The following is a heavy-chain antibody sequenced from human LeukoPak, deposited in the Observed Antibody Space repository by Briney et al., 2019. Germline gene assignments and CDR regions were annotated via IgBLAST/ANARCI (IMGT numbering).Heavy chain of an antibody. CDR2: IYYSGST. Sequence: SETLSLTCSVSGGSINNYYWSWIRQPPGKGLECIGYIYYSGSTNYNPSLKSRVTMSVDTSKNQLSLNLSSVTAADTAVYYCARHGGYNQYYYYYGMDVWGQGTTVTVSS. CDR3: ARHGGYNQYYYYYGMDV. CDR1: GGSINNYY. D-gene: IGHD5-18*01. V-gene: IGHV4-59*08. J-gene: IGHJ6*02.